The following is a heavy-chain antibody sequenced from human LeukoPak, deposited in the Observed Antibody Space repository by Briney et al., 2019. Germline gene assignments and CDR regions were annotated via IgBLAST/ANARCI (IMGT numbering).Heavy chain of an antibody. CDR3: ARDVSAFDY. J-gene: IGHJ4*02. Sequence: PGGSLRLSCAASGFTFSSYSMNWVRQAPGKGLEWVSSISSSGTYVYYADSVKGRFTISRDNAKNSLSLQMNSLRAEDTAVYYCARDVSAFDYWGQGTLVTVFS. CDR1: GFTFSSYS. D-gene: IGHD2/OR15-2a*01. V-gene: IGHV3-21*04. CDR2: ISSSGTYV.